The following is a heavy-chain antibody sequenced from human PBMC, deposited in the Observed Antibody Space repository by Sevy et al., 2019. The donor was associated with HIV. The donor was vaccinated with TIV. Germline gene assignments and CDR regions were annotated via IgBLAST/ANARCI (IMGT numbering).Heavy chain of an antibody. CDR1: GFTFSSFA. CDR3: TKGLSPGPFPSPLEY. CDR2: ISSSGNNT. V-gene: IGHV3-23*01. D-gene: IGHD3-3*01. Sequence: GGSLRLSCAASGFTFSSFAMSWVRQSPEKGLEWVSGISSSGNNTYYADSVKGRFTISRDKSNNTLYLQINSLRGEDTDLYYCTKGLSPGPFPSPLEYWGRGSLVTVSS. J-gene: IGHJ4*02.